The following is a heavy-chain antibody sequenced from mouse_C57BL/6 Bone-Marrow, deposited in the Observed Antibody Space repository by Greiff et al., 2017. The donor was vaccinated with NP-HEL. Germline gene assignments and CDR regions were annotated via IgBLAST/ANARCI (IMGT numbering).Heavy chain of an antibody. Sequence: EVQRVESGGGLVQPGGSLSLSCAASGFTFTDYYMSWVRQPPGKALEWLGFIRNKANGYTTEYSASVKGRFTISRDNSQSILYLQMNALRAEDSATYYCARYGYDGYAMDYWGQGTSVTVSS. J-gene: IGHJ4*01. CDR1: GFTFTDYY. CDR2: IRNKANGYTT. D-gene: IGHD2-2*01. V-gene: IGHV7-3*01. CDR3: ARYGYDGYAMDY.